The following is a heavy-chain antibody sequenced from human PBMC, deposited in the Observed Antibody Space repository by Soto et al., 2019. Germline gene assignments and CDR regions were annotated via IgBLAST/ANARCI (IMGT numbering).Heavy chain of an antibody. D-gene: IGHD3-10*01. CDR3: VRDVVVRRVTDY. J-gene: IGHJ4*02. CDR2: SRNKANSYTT. Sequence: EVQLVESGGGLVQPGRSLRLSCAPSGFTFSDHYVDWVRQAPGKGLEWVGRSRNKANSYTTEYAASVTGRFTISRDDSKNPLSLPMNSLTAADTAVDYWVRDVVVRRVTDYWGQGTLVTVSS. CDR1: GFTFSDHY. V-gene: IGHV3-72*01.